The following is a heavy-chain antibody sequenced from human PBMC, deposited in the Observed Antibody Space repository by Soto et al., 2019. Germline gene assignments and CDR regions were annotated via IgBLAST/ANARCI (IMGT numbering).Heavy chain of an antibody. J-gene: IGHJ3*02. CDR2: IIPILGIA. CDR3: ARDFEDFSIGAFDI. D-gene: IGHD6-6*01. CDR1: GGTFSSYT. Sequence: ASVKVSCKASGGTFSSYTISWVRQAPGQGLEWMGRIIPILGIANYAQKFQGRVTITADKSTSTAYMELSSLRSEDTAVYYCARDFEDFSIGAFDIWGQGTMVTV. V-gene: IGHV1-69*04.